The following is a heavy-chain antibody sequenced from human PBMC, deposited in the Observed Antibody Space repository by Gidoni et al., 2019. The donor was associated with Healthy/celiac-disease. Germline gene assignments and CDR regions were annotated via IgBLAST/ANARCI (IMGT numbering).Heavy chain of an antibody. CDR1: GFTSSSYS. V-gene: IGHV3-48*01. J-gene: IGHJ1*01. Sequence: EVQLVESGGGLVQPGGSLRLSCAASGFTSSSYSMNWVRQAPGKGLEWVSYISSSSSTIYYADSVKGRFTISRDNAKNSLYLQMNSLRAEDTAVYYCARGGDHYDSSPVPGQHWGQGTLVTVSS. D-gene: IGHD3-22*01. CDR2: ISSSSSTI. CDR3: ARGGDHYDSSPVPGQH.